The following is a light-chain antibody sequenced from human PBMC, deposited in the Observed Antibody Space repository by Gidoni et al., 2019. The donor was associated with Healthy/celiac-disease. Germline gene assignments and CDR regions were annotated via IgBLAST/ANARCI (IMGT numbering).Light chain of an antibody. J-gene: IGLJ3*02. CDR2: EVS. V-gene: IGLV2-8*01. CDR1: SSDVGGYHY. Sequence: QSAPTQPPSASGSPGQSVTISCTGTSSDVGGYHYVSWYQQHPGKAPKLMIYEVSKRPSGVPDRFAGSKSGNTASLTVAGLQAEDEADYYCSSYAGSNWVFGGGTKLTVL. CDR3: SSYAGSNWV.